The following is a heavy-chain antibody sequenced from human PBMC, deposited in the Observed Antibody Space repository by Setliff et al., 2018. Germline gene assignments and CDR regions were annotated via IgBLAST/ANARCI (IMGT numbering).Heavy chain of an antibody. Sequence: GGSLRLSCAASGFTFSSFEMNWVRQAPGKGLEWVSYISGSGSTTYYADSVRGRFTIYRDNAKSSLDLQMNSLRTEDTAVYYCFGAGTCSYWGQGTLVTVSS. J-gene: IGHJ4*02. D-gene: IGHD3-10*01. CDR1: GFTFSSFE. CDR3: FGAGTCSY. V-gene: IGHV3-48*03. CDR2: ISGSGSTT.